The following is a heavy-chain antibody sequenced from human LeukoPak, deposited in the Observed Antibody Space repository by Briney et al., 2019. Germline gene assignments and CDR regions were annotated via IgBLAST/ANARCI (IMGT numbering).Heavy chain of an antibody. V-gene: IGHV4-59*01. Sequence: PSETLSLTCTVSGGSIISYYWSWIRQPPGKGLEWIGYIYYSGSTNYNPSLKSRVTISVDTSKNQFSLKLSSVTAADTAVYYCARAVPAAILYYGMDVWGQGTTVTVSS. CDR3: ARAVPAAILYYGMDV. D-gene: IGHD2-2*01. CDR1: GGSIISYY. CDR2: IYYSGST. J-gene: IGHJ6*02.